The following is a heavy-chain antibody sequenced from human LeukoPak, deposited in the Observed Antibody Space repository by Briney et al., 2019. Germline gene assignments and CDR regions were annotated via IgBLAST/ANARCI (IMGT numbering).Heavy chain of an antibody. V-gene: IGHV3-48*03. CDR1: GFTFSSYE. D-gene: IGHD5-12*01. Sequence: GGSLRLPRAASGFTFSSYEMNWVRQAPGKGLEWVSYISSSGSTIYYADSVKGRFTISRDNAKNSLYLQMNSLRAEDTAVYYCARGSYDYYYYMDVWGKGTTVTVSS. CDR3: ARGSYDYYYYMDV. CDR2: ISSSGSTI. J-gene: IGHJ6*03.